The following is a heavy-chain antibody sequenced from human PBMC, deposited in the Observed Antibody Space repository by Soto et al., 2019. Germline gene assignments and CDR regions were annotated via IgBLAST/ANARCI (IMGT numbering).Heavy chain of an antibody. J-gene: IGHJ6*02. CDR2: ISGSGGST. V-gene: IGHV3-23*01. Sequence: EVQLLESGGGLVQPGGSLRLSCAASGFTFSSYAMSWVRQAPGKGLEWVSAISGSGGSTYYADSVKGRVTISRDNSKNTLYLQMNSLRAEDTAVHYCATRKVPAAKYYCGMDVWGQGTTVTVSS. CDR1: GFTFSSYA. CDR3: ATRKVPAAKYYCGMDV. D-gene: IGHD2-2*01.